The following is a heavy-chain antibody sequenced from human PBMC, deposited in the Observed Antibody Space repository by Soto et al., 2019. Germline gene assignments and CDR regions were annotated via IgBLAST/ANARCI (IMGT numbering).Heavy chain of an antibody. J-gene: IGHJ4*02. CDR3: AKDAPGSGWLSDY. Sequence: VQLLESGGALVHPGGSLRLSCVASGFTFSIYAMSWVRQAPGKGLEWVSTIGGSGGGPSYADFVRGRFTISRDNSRNTLYLQMNSLRAEDTAVYYCAKDAPGSGWLSDYWGRGTLVTVSS. CDR2: IGGSGGGP. V-gene: IGHV3-23*01. CDR1: GFTFSIYA. D-gene: IGHD3-22*01.